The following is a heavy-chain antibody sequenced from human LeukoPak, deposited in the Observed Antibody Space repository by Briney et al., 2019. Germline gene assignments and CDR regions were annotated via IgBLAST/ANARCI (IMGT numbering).Heavy chain of an antibody. J-gene: IGHJ4*02. V-gene: IGHV3-7*01. CDR1: GFTFSSYW. Sequence: GGSLRLSCAASGFTFSSYWMTWVRQAPGKGLEWVANIKHNGDELNYVDSVEDRFTISRDNAKNSLYLHMTGLRAEDTAVYYCSRELRTFDSWGQGTLVTVSS. CDR2: IKHNGDEL. CDR3: SRELRTFDS. D-gene: IGHD3-16*01.